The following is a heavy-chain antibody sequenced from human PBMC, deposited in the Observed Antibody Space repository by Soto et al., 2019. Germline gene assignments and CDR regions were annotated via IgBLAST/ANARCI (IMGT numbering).Heavy chain of an antibody. CDR3: ARAWSYYYSYGMDV. J-gene: IGHJ6*02. D-gene: IGHD1-26*01. CDR2: ISYAGSNK. CDR1: GFTFSSYA. V-gene: IGHV3-30-3*01. Sequence: LRLSCAASGFTFSSYAMHWVRQAPGKGLEWVAVISYAGSNKYYADSVKGRFTISRDNSKNTLYLQMNSLRAEDTAVYYCARAWSYYYSYGMDVWGQGTTVTGSS.